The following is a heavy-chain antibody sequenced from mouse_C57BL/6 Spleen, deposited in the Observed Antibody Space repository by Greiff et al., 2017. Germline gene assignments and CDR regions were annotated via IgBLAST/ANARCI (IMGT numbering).Heavy chain of an antibody. J-gene: IGHJ1*03. D-gene: IGHD2-5*01. Sequence: QVQLQQPGAELVRPGSSVKLSCKASGYTFTSYWMHWVKQRPIQGLEWIGNIDPSDSETHYNQKFKDKATLTVDKSSSTAYMQLSSLTSEDSAVDYCARAYYSNYWYFDVWGTGTTVTVSS. CDR1: GYTFTSYW. CDR3: ARAYYSNYWYFDV. V-gene: IGHV1-52*01. CDR2: IDPSDSET.